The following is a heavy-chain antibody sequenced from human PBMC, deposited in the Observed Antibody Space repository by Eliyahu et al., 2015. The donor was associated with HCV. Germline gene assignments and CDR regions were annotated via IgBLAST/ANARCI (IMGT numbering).Heavy chain of an antibody. Sequence: QVQLVQSGAEVKKPGSSVKVSCKASGXTFSSXTISWVRQAPGQGLELMGRIIPILGIANYAQKFQGRVTITADKSTSTAYMELSSLRSEDTAVYYCASDYYDSSGYSLRDAFDIWGQGTMVTVSS. V-gene: IGHV1-69*02. CDR1: GXTFSSXT. CDR3: ASDYYDSSGYSLRDAFDI. CDR2: IIPILGIA. D-gene: IGHD3-22*01. J-gene: IGHJ3*02.